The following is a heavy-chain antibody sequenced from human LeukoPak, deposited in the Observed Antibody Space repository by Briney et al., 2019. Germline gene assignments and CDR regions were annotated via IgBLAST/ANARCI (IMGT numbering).Heavy chain of an antibody. J-gene: IGHJ4*02. Sequence: SETLSLTCSVSGGSISSGPYFWSWMRQSRGKGLEWIGEINHSGSTNYNPSLKSRVTISVDTSKNQFSLKLSSVTAADTAVYYCARGLLVHGSGRHFDYWGQGTLVTVSS. V-gene: IGHV4-34*01. CDR3: ARGLLVHGSGRHFDY. CDR2: INHSGST. CDR1: GGSISSGPYF. D-gene: IGHD3-10*01.